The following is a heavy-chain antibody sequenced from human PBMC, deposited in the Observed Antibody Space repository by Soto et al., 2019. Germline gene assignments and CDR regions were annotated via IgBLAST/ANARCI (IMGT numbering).Heavy chain of an antibody. D-gene: IGHD3-3*01. CDR2: ISGSGGST. CDR1: GFTFSSYA. V-gene: IGHV3-23*01. CDR3: ATKNLEGLSNGAFDI. J-gene: IGHJ3*02. Sequence: GGSLRLSCAASGFTFSSYAMSWVRQAPGKGLEWVSAISGSGGSTYYADSVKGRFTISRDNSKNTLYLQMNSLRAEDTDVSSCATKNLEGLSNGAFDIWGQGTMVTVSS.